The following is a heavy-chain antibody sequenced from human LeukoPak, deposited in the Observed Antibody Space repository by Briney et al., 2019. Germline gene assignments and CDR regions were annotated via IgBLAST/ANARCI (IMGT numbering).Heavy chain of an antibody. D-gene: IGHD3-10*01. CDR2: ISYDGSNK. Sequence: GRSLRLSCAASGFTFSSYAMHWVRQAPGKGLEWVAVISYDGSNKYYADSVKGRFTISRDNSKNTLYLQMNSLRAEDTAVYYCARDSTLVLLWFGGLTFDYWGQGTLVTVSS. V-gene: IGHV3-30*04. CDR1: GFTFSSYA. CDR3: ARDSTLVLLWFGGLTFDY. J-gene: IGHJ4*02.